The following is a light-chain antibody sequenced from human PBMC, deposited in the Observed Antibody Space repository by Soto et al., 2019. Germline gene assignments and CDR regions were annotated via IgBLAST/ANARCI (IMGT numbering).Light chain of an antibody. CDR1: QSISSY. CDR2: DAS. CDR3: QQRNSWPRGLT. Sequence: EIVLTQSPATLSLSPGERATLSCRASQSISSYLAWYQQKPGQAPRLLMYDASNRATGIPARFSGSGSGTDFTLTISSLEPEDFAVYYCQQRNSWPRGLTFGGGTKVEIK. J-gene: IGKJ4*01. V-gene: IGKV3-11*01.